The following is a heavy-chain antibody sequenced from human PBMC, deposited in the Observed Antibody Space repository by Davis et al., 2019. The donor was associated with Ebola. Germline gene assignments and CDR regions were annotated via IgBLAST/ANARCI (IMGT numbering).Heavy chain of an antibody. CDR1: GYTFTGYY. V-gene: IGHV1-3*01. J-gene: IGHJ4*02. Sequence: ASVKVSCKASGYTFTGYYMHWVRQAPGQRPEWMGWINAGNGDTKYSQKFQTRVTISRDTAASTAYMELSSLISEDTAVYYCAFQGHIATTPPATEYFDYWGQGTLVTVSS. CDR2: INAGNGDT. CDR3: AFQGHIATTPPATEYFDY. D-gene: IGHD2-2*01.